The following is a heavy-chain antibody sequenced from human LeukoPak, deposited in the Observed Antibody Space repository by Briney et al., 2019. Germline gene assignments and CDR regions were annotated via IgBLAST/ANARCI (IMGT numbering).Heavy chain of an antibody. CDR2: IKQDGSEK. CDR3: ARVSDAPDY. V-gene: IGHV3-7*01. Sequence: GGSLRPSCAASGFTFTSYWMSWARQAPGKGLEWVANIKQDGSEKYYVDSVKGRFTISRDNAKNSVYLQMNSLRAEDTAVYYCARVSDAPDYWGQGTLVTVSS. J-gene: IGHJ4*02. CDR1: GFTFTSYW.